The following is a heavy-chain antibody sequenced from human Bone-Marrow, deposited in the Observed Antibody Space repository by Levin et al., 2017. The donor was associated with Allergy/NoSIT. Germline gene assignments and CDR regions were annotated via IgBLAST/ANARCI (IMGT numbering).Heavy chain of an antibody. CDR2: IYYSGST. Sequence: SETLSLTCTVSGGSISSYYWSWIRQPPGKGLEWIGYIYYSGSTNYNPSLKSRVTISVDTSKNQFSLKLSSVTAADTAVYYCAREGDSGYVDYWGQGTLVTVSS. CDR1: GGSISSYY. J-gene: IGHJ4*02. D-gene: IGHD1-26*01. CDR3: AREGDSGYVDY. V-gene: IGHV4-59*01.